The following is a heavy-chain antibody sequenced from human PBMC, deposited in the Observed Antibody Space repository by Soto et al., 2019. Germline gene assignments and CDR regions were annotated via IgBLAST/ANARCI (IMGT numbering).Heavy chain of an antibody. CDR1: GYTFTRYT. J-gene: IGHJ5*02. D-gene: IGHD2-15*01. Sequence: ASVKVSCKASGYTFTRYTMNWVRQAPGQRLEWMGWINPDNGNTKSSQKFQDRVIITRDTSASTAYVDLSSLRSEDTAVYYCARGIATGQLDPWGQGTLVTVSS. V-gene: IGHV1-3*01. CDR3: ARGIATGQLDP. CDR2: INPDNGNT.